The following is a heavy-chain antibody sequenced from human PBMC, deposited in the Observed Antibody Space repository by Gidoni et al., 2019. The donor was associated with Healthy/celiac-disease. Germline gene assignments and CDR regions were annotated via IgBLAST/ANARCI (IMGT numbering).Heavy chain of an antibody. D-gene: IGHD4-17*01. Sequence: QVQLVESGGGVVQPGRSLRLSCAASGFTFSSYGMHWVRQAPGKGLEWVAVISYDGSNKYYADSVKGRFTISRDNSKNTLYLQMNSLRAEDTAVYYCAPGGDYGGNSEVFPPWGQGTLVTVSS. CDR1: GFTFSSYG. CDR3: APGGDYGGNSEVFPP. V-gene: IGHV3-30*03. CDR2: ISYDGSNK. J-gene: IGHJ4*02.